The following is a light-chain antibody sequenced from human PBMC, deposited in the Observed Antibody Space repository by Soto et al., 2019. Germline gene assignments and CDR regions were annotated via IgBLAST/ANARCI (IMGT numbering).Light chain of an antibody. CDR1: QNISNY. CDR2: AAS. Sequence: DIQMTQSPSSLSASVRDSVTITCRASQNISNYLNWYQQKPGRAPKILIYAASSLQSGVPSRFSGGGSGTDFTLTITSLQPEDFATYYCQQSYSSPWTFGQGTKVEIK. J-gene: IGKJ1*01. CDR3: QQSYSSPWT. V-gene: IGKV1-39*01.